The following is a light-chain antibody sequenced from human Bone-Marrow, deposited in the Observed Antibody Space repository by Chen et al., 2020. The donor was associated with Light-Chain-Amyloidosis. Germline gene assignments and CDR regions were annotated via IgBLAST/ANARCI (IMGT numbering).Light chain of an antibody. Sequence: IVLTQSPDTLSLSPGERATLSCRATQSVSSSYLAWYQQKPGQAPRLLIYDASSRAVGIPDRFSGSGSGTDFTLTISRLEPEDFALYYCQQCGTSLWTFGQGTKVEIK. V-gene: IGKV3-20*01. CDR1: QSVSSSY. CDR3: QQCGTSLWT. CDR2: DAS. J-gene: IGKJ1*01.